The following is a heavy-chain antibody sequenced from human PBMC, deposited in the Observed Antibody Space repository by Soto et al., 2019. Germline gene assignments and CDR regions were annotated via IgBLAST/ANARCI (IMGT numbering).Heavy chain of an antibody. CDR3: TRGGGGGLFEH. J-gene: IGHJ4*02. V-gene: IGHV3-11*06. CDR2: ISPKSTYR. CDR1: GFPFSDYY. D-gene: IGHD2-21*01. Sequence: GGSLRRSCATSGFPFSDYYMSWIRQAPGKGLEWLSHISPKSTYRNYADSVKGRFTISRDNTKSSLFLQMNSLGVEDTAVYYCTRGGGGGLFEHWGQGVLVTVAS.